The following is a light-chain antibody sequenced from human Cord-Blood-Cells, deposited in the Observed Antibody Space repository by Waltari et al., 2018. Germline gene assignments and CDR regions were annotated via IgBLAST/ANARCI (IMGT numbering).Light chain of an antibody. Sequence: QSALTQPASVSGSPGQSITISCTGTSSDVGGYNYVSWYQQHPGKAPKLMIYDVSNRPAGVSNRLSGSKSGNTASLTISGLQAEDEGDYYCSSYTSSSTLVFGGGTKLTVL. J-gene: IGLJ2*01. V-gene: IGLV2-14*01. CDR1: SSDVGGYNY. CDR2: DVS. CDR3: SSYTSSSTLV.